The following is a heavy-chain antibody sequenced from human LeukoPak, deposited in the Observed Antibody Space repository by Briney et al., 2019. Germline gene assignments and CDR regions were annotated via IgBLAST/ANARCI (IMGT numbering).Heavy chain of an antibody. J-gene: IGHJ4*02. V-gene: IGHV4-59*08. D-gene: IGHD3-3*01. CDR1: GGSIGNYC. Sequence: KPSETLSLTCTVSGGSIGNYCWSWIRQPPGKGLEWIGYVYSSGYTNYNPSLKSRVAISVDTSNNQFSLRLSSVTAADTAVYYCARLTRFVNGVLNPLDSWGQGTLVTVSS. CDR2: VYSSGYT. CDR3: ARLTRFVNGVLNPLDS.